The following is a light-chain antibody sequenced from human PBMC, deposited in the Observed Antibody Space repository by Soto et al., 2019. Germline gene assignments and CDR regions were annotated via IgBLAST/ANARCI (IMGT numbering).Light chain of an antibody. CDR3: QQYNGYSFT. CDR1: QSISNW. V-gene: IGKV1-5*03. Sequence: DIQMTQSPSTMSASVGDRVTITCRASQSISNWLAWYKQKPGKAPKLVIYKASSLETGVPSRFSGSGSGTEFTLTISSLQPDDFATYYCQQYNGYSFTFGQGTKLEIK. J-gene: IGKJ2*01. CDR2: KAS.